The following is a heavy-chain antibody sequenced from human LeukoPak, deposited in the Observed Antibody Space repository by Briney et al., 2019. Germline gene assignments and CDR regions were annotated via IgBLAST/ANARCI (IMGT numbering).Heavy chain of an antibody. CDR2: ISSRSSYI. J-gene: IGHJ4*02. D-gene: IGHD3-10*01. V-gene: IGHV3-21*01. CDR1: GFNFSNHN. Sequence: PGGSLRLSYAASGFNFSNHNMNWVRQAPGKGLEWVSSISSRSSYIYYADSLKGRFTISRDNAKNSVYLQMNSLRAEDTAVYYCVSYFGFDYWGQGTLVTVSS. CDR3: VSYFGFDY.